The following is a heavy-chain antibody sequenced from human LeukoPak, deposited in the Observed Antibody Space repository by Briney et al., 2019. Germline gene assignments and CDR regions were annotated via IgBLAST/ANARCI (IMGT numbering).Heavy chain of an antibody. V-gene: IGHV1-8*01. J-gene: IGHJ4*02. CDR2: MNPNSGNT. D-gene: IGHD6-6*01. CDR3: ARLPKYSRPLDY. Sequence: ASVKVSCKASGYTFTSYDINWVRQATGQGLEWMGWMNPNSGNTAYAQKFQGRVTMSRDTSISTAYMVLSSLRSEDTAVYYCARLPKYSRPLDYWGQGTLATVSS. CDR1: GYTFTSYD.